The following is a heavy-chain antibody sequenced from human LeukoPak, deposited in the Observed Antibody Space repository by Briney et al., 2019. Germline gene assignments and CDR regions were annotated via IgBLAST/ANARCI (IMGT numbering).Heavy chain of an antibody. J-gene: IGHJ4*02. CDR1: GDSVSTDSAA. CDR2: TYYRSKWYI. CDR3: ARETINYFDY. Sequence: SQTLSLTCAISGDSVSTDSAAWNWIRQSPSRGLEWLGRTYYRSKWYIGYAVSVQSRITTNPDTSKNQFSLQLNSVTPEDTAVYFCARETINYFDYWGQGTLVTVSS. V-gene: IGHV6-1*01. D-gene: IGHD4/OR15-4a*01.